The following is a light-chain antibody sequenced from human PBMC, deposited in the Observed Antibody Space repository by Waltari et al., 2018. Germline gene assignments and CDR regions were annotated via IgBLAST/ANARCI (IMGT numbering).Light chain of an antibody. V-gene: IGKV3-15*01. CDR3: QQYNNWPWVT. Sequence: EIVMTQSPATLSVSPGERATLSCRASQSVSSNLAWYQQEPGQAPRLLIYGASTRATGIPARFSGSGSGTEFTLTISSLQSEDFAVYYCQQYNNWPWVTFGPGTKVDIK. J-gene: IGKJ3*01. CDR1: QSVSSN. CDR2: GAS.